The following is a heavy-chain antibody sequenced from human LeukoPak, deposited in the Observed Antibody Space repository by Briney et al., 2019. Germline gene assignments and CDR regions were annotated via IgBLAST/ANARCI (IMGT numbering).Heavy chain of an antibody. CDR3: ASIVSSKSGEDY. D-gene: IGHD3-16*01. CDR1: GYTFSSYG. CDR2: ISAYNGNT. V-gene: IGHV1-18*01. Sequence: ASVKVSCKASGYTFSSYGISWVRQAPGQGLEWMGWISAYNGNTNYAQKLQGRVTMTTDTSTSTAYMELKSLRSDDTAVYYCASIVSSKSGEDYWGQGTLVTVSS. J-gene: IGHJ4*02.